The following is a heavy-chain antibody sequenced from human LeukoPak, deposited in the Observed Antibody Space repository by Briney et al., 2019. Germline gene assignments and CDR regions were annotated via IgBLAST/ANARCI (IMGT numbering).Heavy chain of an antibody. V-gene: IGHV1-69*13. CDR3: ARDITGLGSGSYALDY. Sequence: ASVKVTYKASGGTFSTYAISWVRQAPGQGLEWMGGIIPIFGTANYAQKFQGRVTITADESTSTAYMELSSLRSEDTAVYYCARDITGLGSGSYALDYWGQGTLVTVSS. CDR2: IIPIFGTA. D-gene: IGHD3-10*01. CDR1: GGTFSTYA. J-gene: IGHJ4*02.